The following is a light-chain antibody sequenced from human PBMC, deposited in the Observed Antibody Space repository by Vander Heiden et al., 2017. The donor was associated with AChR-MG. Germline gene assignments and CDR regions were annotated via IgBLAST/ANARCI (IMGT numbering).Light chain of an antibody. Sequence: AIRMTQSPSSFSASTGDRVTITCRASQGISSYLAGYQQKPGKAPKLLIYAASTLQSGVPSRFSGSGSGTDFTLTISCLQSEDFATYYCQQYYSYPPITFGQGTRLEIK. CDR2: AAS. CDR3: QQYYSYPPIT. CDR1: QGISSY. V-gene: IGKV1-8*01. J-gene: IGKJ5*01.